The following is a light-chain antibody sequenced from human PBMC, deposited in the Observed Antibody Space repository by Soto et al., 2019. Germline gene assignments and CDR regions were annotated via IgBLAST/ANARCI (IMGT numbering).Light chain of an antibody. J-gene: IGKJ2*01. CDR2: GAS. CDR1: QSVSSN. CDR3: QQYNNWPPYT. V-gene: IGKV3-15*01. Sequence: EIVMTQSPATLSVSPGERATLSCRASQSVSSNLAWYHQNPGQPPRLLIFGASTRATGIPARFSGSGSGTEFTLTISSLQSEDFAVYYCQQYNNWPPYTFGQGTKLEIK.